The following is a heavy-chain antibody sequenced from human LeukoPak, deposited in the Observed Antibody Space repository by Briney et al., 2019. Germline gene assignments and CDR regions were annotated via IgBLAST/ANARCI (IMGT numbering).Heavy chain of an antibody. CDR1: GFSVSSYF. V-gene: IGHV3-53*01. CDR2: IYSDRST. CDR3: ARNPPGSFSLHFDY. Sequence: PGGSLRLSCAASGFSVSSYFMSWVRQAPGKGLEWVSVIYSDRSTYYGDSVKGRFTISRDNAKNSLYLQMNSLRAEDTAVYYCARNPPGSFSLHFDYWGQGTLVTVSS. J-gene: IGHJ4*02. D-gene: IGHD6-13*01.